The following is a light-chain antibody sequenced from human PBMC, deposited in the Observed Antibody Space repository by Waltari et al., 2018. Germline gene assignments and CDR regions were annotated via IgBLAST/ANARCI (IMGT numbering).Light chain of an antibody. CDR3: QSYDSGLRGSV. CDR2: GNH. V-gene: IGLV1-40*01. CDR1: NSNIGAPND. Sequence: QSVLTQPPSVSGAPGPKIPISRPGRNSNIGAPNDFPWYQQLPGRAPKLLMYGNHNRPSGVPDRFSGSRSGTSASLAITGLQVEDEGAYYCQSYDSGLRGSVIGGGTKLTVL. J-gene: IGLJ2*01.